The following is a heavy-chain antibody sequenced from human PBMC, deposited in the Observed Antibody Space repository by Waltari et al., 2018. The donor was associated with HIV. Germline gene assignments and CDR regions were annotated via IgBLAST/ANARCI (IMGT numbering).Heavy chain of an antibody. CDR3: ASPSWEGDAFDI. Sequence: QVQLVQSGAEVKKPGSSVKVSCKASGGTFSSYAISWVRQAPGQGLEWMGRIIPILGIANYAQKFQGRVTITADKSTSTAYMELSSLRSEDTAVYYCASPSWEGDAFDIWGQGTMVTVSS. CDR2: IIPILGIA. J-gene: IGHJ3*02. CDR1: GGTFSSYA. D-gene: IGHD1-26*01. V-gene: IGHV1-69*04.